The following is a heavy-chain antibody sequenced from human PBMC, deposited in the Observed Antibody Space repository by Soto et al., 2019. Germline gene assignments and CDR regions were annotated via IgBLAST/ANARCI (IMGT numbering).Heavy chain of an antibody. CDR2: ISYDGSNK. CDR1: GFTFSSYG. D-gene: IGHD3-10*01. Sequence: SLRLSCAASGFTFSSYGMHWVRQAPGKGLEWVAVISYDGSNKYYADSVKGRFTISRDNSKNTLYPQMNSLRAEDTAVYYCAKEYYYGSYGMDVWGQGTTVTVSS. J-gene: IGHJ6*02. CDR3: AKEYYYGSYGMDV. V-gene: IGHV3-30*18.